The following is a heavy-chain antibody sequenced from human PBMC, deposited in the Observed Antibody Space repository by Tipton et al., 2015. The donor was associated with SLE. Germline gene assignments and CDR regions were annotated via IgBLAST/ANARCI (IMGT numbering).Heavy chain of an antibody. Sequence: TLSLTCTVSGGSISSYYWSWIRQPPGKGLEWIGYIYYSGSTNYNPPLKSRVTISVDTSKNQFSLKLSSVTAADTAVYYCARLSSSSLGMDVWGQGTTVTVSS. CDR1: GGSISSYY. CDR2: IYYSGST. D-gene: IGHD6-6*01. V-gene: IGHV4-59*01. J-gene: IGHJ6*02. CDR3: ARLSSSSLGMDV.